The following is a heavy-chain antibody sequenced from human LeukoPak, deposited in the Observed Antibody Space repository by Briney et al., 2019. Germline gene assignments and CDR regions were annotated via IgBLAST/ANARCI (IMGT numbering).Heavy chain of an antibody. CDR2: IYYSGST. CDR3: ARDIRGSSRYYYYMDV. V-gene: IGHV4-59*01. J-gene: IGHJ6*03. D-gene: IGHD1-26*01. CDR1: GGSISSYY. Sequence: SQTLSLTCTVSGGSISSYYWSWLRQPPGKGLEWIGYIYYSGSTNYNPSLKSRVTISVDTSKNQFSLKLSSVTAADTAVYYCARDIRGSSRYYYYMDVWGKGTTVTVSS.